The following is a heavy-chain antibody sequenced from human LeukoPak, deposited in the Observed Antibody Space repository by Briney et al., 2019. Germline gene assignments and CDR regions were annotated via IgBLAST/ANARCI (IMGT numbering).Heavy chain of an antibody. CDR1: GYIFSSYH. V-gene: IGHV1-18*01. D-gene: IGHD2-15*01. Sequence: ASVKVSCKASGYIFSSYHVSWVRQAPGQGLEWMGWINTYDGNTNYAQNFQGRVAMTTDTSTSTAYMGLRSLRSDDTAVYYCARDFATWYFDYWGQGTLVTVSS. J-gene: IGHJ4*02. CDR3: ARDFATWYFDY. CDR2: INTYDGNT.